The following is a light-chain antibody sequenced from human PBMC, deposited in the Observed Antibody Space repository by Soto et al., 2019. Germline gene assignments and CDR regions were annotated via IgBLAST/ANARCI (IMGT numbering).Light chain of an antibody. CDR2: GTS. V-gene: IGKV1-39*01. J-gene: IGKJ5*01. Sequence: DIQMTQSPSSLSASVGDRVTITCRASQGIANFLNWYQHKPGKAPKLLIYGTSSLRSGVPSRFSGSGFGTDFTLTISSLQPEDCATYYCQQSYSPPPVTFGQGTRVEIK. CDR3: QQSYSPPPVT. CDR1: QGIANF.